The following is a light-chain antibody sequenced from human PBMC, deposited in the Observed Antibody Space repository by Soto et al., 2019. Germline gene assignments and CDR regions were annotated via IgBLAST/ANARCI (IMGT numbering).Light chain of an antibody. CDR1: QSISSW. Sequence: DIQVTQSPSTLSASVGDRVTITCRASQSISSWLAWYQQKPGKAPKLLIYDASSLESGVPSRFSGSGSGTEFTLTISSLQPDDFATYYCQQYNSYPLTFGGGTKVAIK. CDR2: DAS. CDR3: QQYNSYPLT. J-gene: IGKJ4*01. V-gene: IGKV1-5*01.